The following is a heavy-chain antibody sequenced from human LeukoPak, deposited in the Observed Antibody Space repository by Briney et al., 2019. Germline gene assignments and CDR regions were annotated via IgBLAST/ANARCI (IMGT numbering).Heavy chain of an antibody. CDR3: ARAKPDILTGYYNWFDP. CDR1: GGSFSGYY. V-gene: IGHV4-34*01. Sequence: SETLSLTCAVYGGSFSGYYWSWIRQPPGKGLEWIGEINHSGGTNYNPSLKSRVTISVDTSKNQFSLKLSSVTAADTAVYYCARAKPDILTGYYNWFDPWGQGTLVTVSS. J-gene: IGHJ5*02. D-gene: IGHD3-9*01. CDR2: INHSGGT.